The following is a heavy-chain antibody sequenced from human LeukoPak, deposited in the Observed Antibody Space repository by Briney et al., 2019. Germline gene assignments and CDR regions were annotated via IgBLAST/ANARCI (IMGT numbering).Heavy chain of an antibody. V-gene: IGHV1-46*01. CDR2: INPSGGST. Sequence: ASVKVSCKASGYTFTSYYMHWVRQAPGQGLEWMGIINPSGGSTSYAQKFQGRVTITRNTSISTAYMELSSLRSEDTAVYYCARRGCGGDCYSNYYYYMDVWGKGTTVTVSS. CDR1: GYTFTSYY. J-gene: IGHJ6*03. D-gene: IGHD2-21*02. CDR3: ARRGCGGDCYSNYYYYMDV.